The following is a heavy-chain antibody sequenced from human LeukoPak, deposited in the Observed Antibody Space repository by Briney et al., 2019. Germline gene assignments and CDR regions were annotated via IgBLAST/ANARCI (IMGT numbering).Heavy chain of an antibody. CDR1: KYTFTDYY. D-gene: IGHD1-14*01. CDR3: ARGRYLDY. Sequence: ASVKVSCKPSKYTFTDYYLHWVRQAPGQGLEWMGWINPNSGGTNYAQKFQGRVTMTRDTSISTAYMELSRLRSDDTAVYYCARGRYLDYWGQGTLVPVSS. J-gene: IGHJ4*02. CDR2: INPNSGGT. V-gene: IGHV1-2*02.